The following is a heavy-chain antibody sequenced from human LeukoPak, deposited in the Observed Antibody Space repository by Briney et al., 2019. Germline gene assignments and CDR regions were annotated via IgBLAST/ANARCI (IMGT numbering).Heavy chain of an antibody. D-gene: IGHD3-16*02. CDR2: INHSGST. Sequence: SETLSLTCAVYGGSFSGYYWSWIRQPPGKGLEWIGEINHSGSTNYNPSLKSRVTISVDTSKNQFSLKLSSVTAADTAVYYCARHNDYVWGSYRYLPAYYFDYWGQGTLVTVSS. V-gene: IGHV4-34*01. J-gene: IGHJ4*02. CDR3: ARHNDYVWGSYRYLPAYYFDY. CDR1: GGSFSGYY.